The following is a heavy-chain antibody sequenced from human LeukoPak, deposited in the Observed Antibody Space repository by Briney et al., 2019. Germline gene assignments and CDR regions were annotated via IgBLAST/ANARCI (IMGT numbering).Heavy chain of an antibody. CDR1: GGTFSSYA. Sequence: EASVKVSCKASGGTFSSYAISWVRQAPGQGLEWMGGIIPIFGTANYAQKLQGRVTMTTDTSTSTAYMELRSLRSDDTAVYYCARALGGYYDSSGYYYDDAFDIWGQGTMVTVSS. D-gene: IGHD3-22*01. CDR2: IIPIFGTA. V-gene: IGHV1-69*05. CDR3: ARALGGYYDSSGYYYDDAFDI. J-gene: IGHJ3*02.